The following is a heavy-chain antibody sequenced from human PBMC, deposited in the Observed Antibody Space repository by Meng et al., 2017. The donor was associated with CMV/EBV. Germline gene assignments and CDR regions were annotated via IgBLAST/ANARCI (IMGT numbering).Heavy chain of an antibody. CDR1: GFTFRSDA. CDR3: ARDRGDYLYYFDY. D-gene: IGHD4-17*01. CDR2: ISYDGSNK. Sequence: GGGGVQAGGSLGLSLSAFGFTFRSDAMPWCRQGSGKGPGLVAVISYDGSNKYYADSVKGRFTISRDNSKNTLYLQMNSLRAEDTAVYYCARDRGDYLYYFDYWGQGTLVTVSS. V-gene: IGHV3-30-3*01. J-gene: IGHJ4*02.